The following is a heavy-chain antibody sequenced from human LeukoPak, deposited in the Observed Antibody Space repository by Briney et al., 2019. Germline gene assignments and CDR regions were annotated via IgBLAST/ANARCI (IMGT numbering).Heavy chain of an antibody. CDR2: ISGSGGST. J-gene: IGHJ4*02. V-gene: IGHV3-23*01. CDR3: AKASILTGLYYFDY. Sequence: PGGPLRLSCAASGFTFSTYAMTWVRQAPGKGLEWGSTISGSGGSTYYADSVKGRFTISRDNSKNTLYLQMNSLRAEDTAVYYCAKASILTGLYYFDYWGQGTLVTVSS. D-gene: IGHD3-9*01. CDR1: GFTFSTYA.